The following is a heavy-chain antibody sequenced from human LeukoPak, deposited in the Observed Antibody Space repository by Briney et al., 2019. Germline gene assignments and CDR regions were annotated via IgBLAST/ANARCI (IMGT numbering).Heavy chain of an antibody. J-gene: IGHJ6*03. Sequence: GSSVKVSCKASGGTFSSYAISWVRQAPGQGLEWMGGIIPILGIANYAQKFQGRVTITADESTSTAYMELSSLRSEDTAVYYCARASVPAADPFYYYYYYMDVWGKGTTVTVSS. CDR2: IIPILGIA. D-gene: IGHD2-2*01. CDR1: GGTFSSYA. CDR3: ARASVPAADPFYYYYYYMDV. V-gene: IGHV1-69*01.